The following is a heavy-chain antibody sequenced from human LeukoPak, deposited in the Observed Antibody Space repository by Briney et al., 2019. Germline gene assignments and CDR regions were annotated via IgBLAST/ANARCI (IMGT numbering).Heavy chain of an antibody. CDR1: GFTFSDYY. CDR3: ARLALPAGDYVHYYYYYGMDV. D-gene: IGHD4-17*01. CDR2: ISSSGSTI. Sequence: PGGSLRLSCAASGFTFSDYYMSWIRQAPGKGLEWVSYISSSGSTIYYADSVKGRFTISRDNAKNSLYLQMNSLRAEDTAVYYCARLALPAGDYVHYYYYYGMDVWGQGTTVTVSS. J-gene: IGHJ6*02. V-gene: IGHV3-11*01.